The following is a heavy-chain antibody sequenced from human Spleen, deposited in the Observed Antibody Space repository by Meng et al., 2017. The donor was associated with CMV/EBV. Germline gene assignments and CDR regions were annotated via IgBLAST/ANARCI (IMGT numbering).Heavy chain of an antibody. CDR2: IYYSGST. Sequence: SETLSLTCTVSGGSISSYYWSWIRQPPGKGLEWIGYIYYSGSTNYNPSLKSRVTISVDTSKNQFSLKLSSVTAADTAVYYCARSSGQYSSSWHFGPSAGYYFDNWGQGTLVTVSS. CDR1: GGSISSYY. CDR3: ARSSGQYSSSWHFGPSAGYYFDN. V-gene: IGHV4-59*01. J-gene: IGHJ4*02. D-gene: IGHD6-13*01.